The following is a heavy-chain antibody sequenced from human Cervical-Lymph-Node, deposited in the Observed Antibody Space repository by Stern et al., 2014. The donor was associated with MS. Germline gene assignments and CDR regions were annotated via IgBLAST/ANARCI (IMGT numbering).Heavy chain of an antibody. CDR2: INPSGAST. Sequence: QVQVVQSGAEVKKPGASVKVSCKAPGYTFTTYYMHWVRQAPGQGVEWMGIINPSGASTSSAQKFQGRVTMTRDTSTSTVYMELSSLRSEDTAVYYCAREEAGHRLGMMDVWGQGTTVTVSS. V-gene: IGHV1-46*01. D-gene: IGHD6-19*01. CDR1: GYTFTTYY. CDR3: AREEAGHRLGMMDV. J-gene: IGHJ6*02.